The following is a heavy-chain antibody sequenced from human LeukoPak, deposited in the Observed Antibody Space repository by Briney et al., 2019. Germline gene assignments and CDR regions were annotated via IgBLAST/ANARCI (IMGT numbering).Heavy chain of an antibody. Sequence: PGGSLRLSCAASGFTFSSYAMSWVRQAPGKGLEWVSAISGSGGSTYYADSVKGRFTISRDNSRNTLYLQMNSLRAEDTAVYYCAKDLGHIVVVPAAIGAFDIWGQGTMVTVSS. CDR3: AKDLGHIVVVPAAIGAFDI. CDR1: GFTFSSYA. J-gene: IGHJ3*02. CDR2: ISGSGGST. D-gene: IGHD2-2*02. V-gene: IGHV3-23*01.